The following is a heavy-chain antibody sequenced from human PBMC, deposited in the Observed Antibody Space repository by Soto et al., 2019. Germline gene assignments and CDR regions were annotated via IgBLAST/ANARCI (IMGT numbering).Heavy chain of an antibody. V-gene: IGHV4-34*01. CDR2: INHSGST. CDR3: ARGPLLNYGDYVYYYYYGMDV. Sequence: PSETLSLTCAVYGGSFSGYYWSWIRQPPGKGLEWIGEINHSGSTNYNPSLKSRVTISVDTSKNQFSLKLSSVTAADTAVYYCARGPLLNYGDYVYYYYYGMDVWGQGTTVTVS. D-gene: IGHD4-17*01. CDR1: GGSFSGYY. J-gene: IGHJ6*02.